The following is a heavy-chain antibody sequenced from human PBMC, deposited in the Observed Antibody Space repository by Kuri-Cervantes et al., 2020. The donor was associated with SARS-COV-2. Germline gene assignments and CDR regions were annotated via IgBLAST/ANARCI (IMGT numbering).Heavy chain of an antibody. CDR3: AQDVSQLGRACRY. V-gene: IGHV3-23*01. CDR2: ISGSGDNT. D-gene: IGHD6-6*01. Sequence: GESLKISCAASGFSFSSYAMSWVRQAPGKGLGWVSAISGSGDNTYYADPVKGRFTISRDNSQNTVYLQMNSLRGEDTALYYCAQDVSQLGRACRYWGQGTLVTVSS. CDR1: GFSFSSYA. J-gene: IGHJ4*02.